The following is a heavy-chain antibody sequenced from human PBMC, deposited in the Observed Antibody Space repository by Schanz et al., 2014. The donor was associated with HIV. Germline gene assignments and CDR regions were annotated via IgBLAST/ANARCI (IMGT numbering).Heavy chain of an antibody. D-gene: IGHD6-6*01. V-gene: IGHV1-8*01. J-gene: IGHJ5*02. CDR1: GYTFTSYD. Sequence: QVQLVQSGPEVKKPGASVKVSCKTSGYTFTSYDINWVRQAAGQGLEWMGWMNPNNDDTDYAQKFQGRVTMTRDTSTSTAYMELSSLRSEDTAVYYCARARAKIEGRPVGNWFDPWGQGTLVTVSS. CDR2: MNPNNDDT. CDR3: ARARAKIEGRPVGNWFDP.